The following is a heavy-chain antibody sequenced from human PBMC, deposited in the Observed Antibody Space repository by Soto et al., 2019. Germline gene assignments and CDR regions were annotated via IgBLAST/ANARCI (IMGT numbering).Heavy chain of an antibody. CDR2: ISGGGDGT. CDR3: AKARGADRAYDFDY. CDR1: GLTFSSYA. Sequence: EVQLLESGGGLVQPGGSLRLSCAASGLTFSSYAMTWVRQAPGMGLEWVSLISGGGDGTYYADSVKGRFTISRDNSKNTLYLQRISLRAEDTAVYYCAKARGADRAYDFDYWGQGTPVAVST. D-gene: IGHD5-12*01. V-gene: IGHV3-23*01. J-gene: IGHJ4*02.